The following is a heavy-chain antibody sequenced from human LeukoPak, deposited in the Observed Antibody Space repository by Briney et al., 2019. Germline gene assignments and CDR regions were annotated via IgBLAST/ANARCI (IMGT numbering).Heavy chain of an antibody. CDR2: IRYDGSNK. J-gene: IGHJ4*02. CDR1: GFTFSSYG. V-gene: IGHV3-30*02. CDR3: AKEDYDILTGSAFDY. D-gene: IGHD3-9*01. Sequence: GGSLRLFCAASGFTFSSYGMHWVRQAPGKGLEWVAFIRYDGSNKYYADSVKGRFTISRDSSKNTLYLQMNSLRAEDTAVYYCAKEDYDILTGSAFDYWGQGTLVTVSS.